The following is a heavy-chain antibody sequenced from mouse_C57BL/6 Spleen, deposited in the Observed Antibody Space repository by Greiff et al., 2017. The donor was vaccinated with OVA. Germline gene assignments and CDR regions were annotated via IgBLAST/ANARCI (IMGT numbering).Heavy chain of an antibody. Sequence: VKLVESGPGLVQPSQSLSITCTASGFSLTSYGVHWVRQSPGKGLEWLGAIWSGGSTDYNAAFISRLSISKDNAKSQVFYKMNSVQADDTAIYYGARGGPYDGFFDYWGQGTTLTVSS. D-gene: IGHD2-3*01. V-gene: IGHV2-2*01. CDR1: GFSLTSYG. J-gene: IGHJ2*01. CDR2: IWSGGST. CDR3: ARGGPYDGFFDY.